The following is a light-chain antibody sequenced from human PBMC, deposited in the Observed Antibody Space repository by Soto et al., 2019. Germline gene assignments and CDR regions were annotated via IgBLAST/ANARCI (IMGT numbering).Light chain of an antibody. CDR1: SSDVGGYNY. V-gene: IGLV2-14*01. J-gene: IGLJ2*01. CDR3: SSYTSSSTLVV. Sequence: QSALTQPASVSGSPGQSITISCTGTSSDVGGYNYVSWYQQHPGKAPKLMIYDVSNRTSGVSNRFSGSTSGNTASLTISGLQAEDEADYYCSSYTSSSTLVVFGGGTKLAVL. CDR2: DVS.